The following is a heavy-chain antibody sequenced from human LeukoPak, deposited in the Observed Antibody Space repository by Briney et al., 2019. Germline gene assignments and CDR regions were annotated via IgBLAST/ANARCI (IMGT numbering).Heavy chain of an antibody. J-gene: IGHJ4*02. D-gene: IGHD3-10*01. Sequence: SETLSLTCAVYGGSFSGYYWSWIRQPPGKGLEWIGEINHSGSTNYNPSLKSRVTISVDTSKNQFSLKLSSVTAADTAVYYCARGGFARSNYYGSGGYYNFLDYWGQGTLVTVSS. CDR3: ARGGFARSNYYGSGGYYNFLDY. CDR2: INHSGST. CDR1: GGSFSGYY. V-gene: IGHV4-34*01.